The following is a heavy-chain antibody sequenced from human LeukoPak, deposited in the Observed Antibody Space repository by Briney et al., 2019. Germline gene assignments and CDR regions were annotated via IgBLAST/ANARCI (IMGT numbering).Heavy chain of an antibody. CDR1: GFTFSSYW. J-gene: IGHJ4*02. Sequence: GGSLRLSCAASGFTFSSYWMSWVRQAPGKGLEWVANIKQDGSEKYYVDSVKGRFTISRDNAKNSPYLQMNSLRAEDTAVYYCARDTTGYNSSPAGEYWGQGTLVTVSS. V-gene: IGHV3-7*03. CDR2: IKQDGSEK. D-gene: IGHD6-13*01. CDR3: ARDTTGYNSSPAGEY.